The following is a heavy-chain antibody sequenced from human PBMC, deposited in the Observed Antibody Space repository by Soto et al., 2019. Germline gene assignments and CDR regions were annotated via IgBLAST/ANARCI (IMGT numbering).Heavy chain of an antibody. CDR1: GGSISSSSYY. CDR3: ARHSGYYGSGYYYVQHFDY. J-gene: IGHJ4*02. D-gene: IGHD3-22*01. CDR2: IYYSGGT. Sequence: SETLSLTCTVSGGSISSSSYYWGWIRQPPGKGLEWIGSIYYSGGTYYNPSLKSRVTISVDTSKNQFSLKLSSVTAADTAVYYCARHSGYYGSGYYYVQHFDYWGQGTLVTVSS. V-gene: IGHV4-39*01.